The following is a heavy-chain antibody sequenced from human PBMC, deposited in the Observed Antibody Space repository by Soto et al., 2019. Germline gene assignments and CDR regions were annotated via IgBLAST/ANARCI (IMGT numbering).Heavy chain of an antibody. CDR2: ISAYNGNT. CDR1: GYTFTSYG. D-gene: IGHD2-2*02. J-gene: IGHJ6*02. CDR3: ARDRSDIVVVPAAILAYYYYGMDV. Sequence: QVQLVQSGAEVKKPGASVKVSCKASGYTFTSYGISWVRQAPGQGLEWMGWISAYNGNTNYAQKLKGRVTMHTDTSKSTAYMELRSLRSDDTAVYYCARDRSDIVVVPAAILAYYYYGMDVWGQGTTVTVSS. V-gene: IGHV1-18*04.